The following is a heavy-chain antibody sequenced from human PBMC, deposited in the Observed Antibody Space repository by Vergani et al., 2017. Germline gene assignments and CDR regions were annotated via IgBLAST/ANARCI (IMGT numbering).Heavy chain of an antibody. CDR3: ARGNKGYYYYGMDV. Sequence: EVQLVESGGCLVQPGGSLRLSCAASGFTFSSYDMHWVRQATGKGLEWVSAIGTAGDTYYPGSVKGRFTISRENAKNSLYLQMNSLRAGDTAVYYCARGNKGYYYYGMDVWGQGTTVTVSS. V-gene: IGHV3-13*04. D-gene: IGHD1/OR15-1a*01. J-gene: IGHJ6*02. CDR1: GFTFSSYD. CDR2: IGTAGDT.